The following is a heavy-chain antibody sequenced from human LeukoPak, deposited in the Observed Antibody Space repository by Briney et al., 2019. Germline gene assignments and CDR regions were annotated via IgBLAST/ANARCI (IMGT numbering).Heavy chain of an antibody. J-gene: IGHJ4*02. D-gene: IGHD3-22*01. Sequence: TLALPSNVAGRRLGSEYRSWCSIHQKKGKGLEWIGSIHPSGMLYNNPSLESRVTMSRDTSKNQFSLNLNSVTAADTAVYFCSRGLDSRKLGYWGQGILVTVSS. CDR1: GRRLGSEYRS. CDR3: SRGLDSRKLGY. CDR2: IHPSGML. V-gene: IGHV4-31*03.